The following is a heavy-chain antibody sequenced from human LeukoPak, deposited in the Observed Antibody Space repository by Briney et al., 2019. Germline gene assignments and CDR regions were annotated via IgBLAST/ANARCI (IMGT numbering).Heavy chain of an antibody. CDR2: ISFDGSIE. Sequence: GGSLRLSCAASGFTFSSYGMHWVRQTPGKGLEWVALISFDGSIEYYVDSVKGRFTISRDNSKNTLFLQMNSLRPEDTAVYYCAKTRTYYYDSSGYYEGRAFDIWGQGTMVTVSS. CDR1: GFTFSSYG. J-gene: IGHJ3*02. V-gene: IGHV3-30*18. CDR3: AKTRTYYYDSSGYYEGRAFDI. D-gene: IGHD3-22*01.